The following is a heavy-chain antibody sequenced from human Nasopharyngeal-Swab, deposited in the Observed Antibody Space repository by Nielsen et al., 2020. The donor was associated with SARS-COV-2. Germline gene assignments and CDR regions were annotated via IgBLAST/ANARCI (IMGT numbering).Heavy chain of an antibody. Sequence: WVRQAPGQRLEWMGWINAGNGNTKYSQKFQGRVTITRDTSASTAYMELSSLRSEDTAVHYCARGSSDHWGQGTLVTVSS. D-gene: IGHD6-6*01. J-gene: IGHJ4*02. CDR2: INAGNGNT. V-gene: IGHV1-3*01. CDR3: ARGSSDH.